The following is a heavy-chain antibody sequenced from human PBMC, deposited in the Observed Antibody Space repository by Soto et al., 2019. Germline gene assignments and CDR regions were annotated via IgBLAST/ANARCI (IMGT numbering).Heavy chain of an antibody. Sequence: QVRVVQSGAEVKKPGASVKVSCKTSGYTFTDYDINWVRQAPGQGLEWMGWVSPDHGNAGYAQQFQGRVTMTSDTSISTVFMELTNLRSEDTALYYCPVTTGYWGQGTKVTVSS. CDR3: PVTTGY. J-gene: IGHJ4*02. D-gene: IGHD4-17*01. CDR1: GYTFTDYD. V-gene: IGHV1-8*01. CDR2: VSPDHGNA.